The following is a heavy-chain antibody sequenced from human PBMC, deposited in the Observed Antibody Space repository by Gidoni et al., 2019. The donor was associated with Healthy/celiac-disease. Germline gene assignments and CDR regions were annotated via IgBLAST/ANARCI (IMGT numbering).Heavy chain of an antibody. CDR3: AKYYDSSGYSPDAFDI. J-gene: IGHJ3*02. V-gene: IGHV3-23*01. Sequence: EVQLLESGGGLVQPGGSLRLSCAASGFTFSSYAMSWVRQAPGKGLEWVSAISGSGGSTYYADSVKGRFTISRDNSKNTLYLQMNSLRAEETAVYYCAKYYDSSGYSPDAFDIWGQGTMVTVSS. CDR1: GFTFSSYA. D-gene: IGHD3-22*01. CDR2: ISGSGGST.